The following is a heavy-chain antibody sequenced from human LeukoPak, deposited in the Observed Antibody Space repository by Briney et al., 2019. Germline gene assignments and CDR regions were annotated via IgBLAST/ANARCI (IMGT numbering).Heavy chain of an antibody. J-gene: IGHJ4*02. CDR2: INSSGSNI. D-gene: IGHD6-13*01. Sequence: GGSLRLSCEASGFTFSSYEMNWVRQAPGQGLEXXSYINSSGSNIYYADSVKGRFTITRDNAKNSLYLQMNRLRAEDTAVYYCARDSGIAAAGMVYWGKGTLVTVSS. CDR3: ARDSGIAAAGMVY. V-gene: IGHV3-48*03. CDR1: GFTFSSYE.